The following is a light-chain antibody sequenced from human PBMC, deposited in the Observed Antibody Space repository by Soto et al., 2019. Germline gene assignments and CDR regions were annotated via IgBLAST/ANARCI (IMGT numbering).Light chain of an antibody. CDR1: QGVTTN. CDR2: DVS. J-gene: IGKJ5*01. V-gene: IGKV3-15*01. CDR3: PQYNNWPFS. Sequence: IRMTQSPGTLSVSPGDRATLSCRAAQGVTTNFAWYQQKSGQSPRLLIYDVSNRATGVPARFSGSGSETDFTLTISGLRSEDSAVYFCPQYNNWPFSFGQGTRLEIX.